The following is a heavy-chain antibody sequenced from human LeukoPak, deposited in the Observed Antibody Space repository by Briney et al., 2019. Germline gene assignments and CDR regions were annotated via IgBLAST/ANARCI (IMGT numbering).Heavy chain of an antibody. V-gene: IGHV3-66*02. D-gene: IGHD6-19*01. CDR1: GFSVSSNY. CDR3: ARDKLGSGYSSDFDY. J-gene: IGHJ4*02. CDR2: IYTGGTT. Sequence: GGSLRLSCAAYGFSVSSNYMNWVRQAPGKGLEWVSAIYTGGTTYYADSVKGRFTISRDNSKNTLYLQMNSLRAEDTAVYYCARDKLGSGYSSDFDYWGQGTLVTVSS.